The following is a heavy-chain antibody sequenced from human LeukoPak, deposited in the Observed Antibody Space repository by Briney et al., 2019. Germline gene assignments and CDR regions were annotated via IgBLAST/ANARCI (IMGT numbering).Heavy chain of an antibody. V-gene: IGHV3-30-3*01. CDR2: ISYDGSNK. CDR1: GFTFSSYA. CDR3: ARRGIAAAEYYSDY. Sequence: PGGSLRLSCAASGFTFSSYAMHWVRQAPGKGLEWVAVISYDGSNKYYADSVKGRFTISRDNSKNTLYLQMNSLRAEDTAVYYCARRGIAAAEYYSDYWGQGTLVTVSS. J-gene: IGHJ4*02. D-gene: IGHD6-13*01.